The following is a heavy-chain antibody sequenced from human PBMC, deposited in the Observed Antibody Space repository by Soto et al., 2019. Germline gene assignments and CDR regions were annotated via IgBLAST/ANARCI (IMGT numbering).Heavy chain of an antibody. Sequence: TLSLTCAVSGGSISSGGYSWSWNRHPPVKGLEWIGYIYHSGSTYYNPSLKSRVTISVDRSKDQFSLKLSSVTAADTAVYYCARYCSSTSCYNWFDPWGQGTLVTVSS. CDR1: GGSISSGGYS. V-gene: IGHV4-30-2*01. CDR3: ARYCSSTSCYNWFDP. J-gene: IGHJ5*02. D-gene: IGHD2-2*01. CDR2: IYHSGST.